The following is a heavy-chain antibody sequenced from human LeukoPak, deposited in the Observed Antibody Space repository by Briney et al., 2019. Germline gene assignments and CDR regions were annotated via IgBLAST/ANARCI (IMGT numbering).Heavy chain of an antibody. D-gene: IGHD3-22*01. CDR2: IYTSGST. CDR3: ARDHSYYDSSGYYYVPFDY. J-gene: IGHJ4*02. CDR1: GGSISSGSCS. V-gene: IGHV4-61*02. Sequence: SQTLSLTCTVCGGSISSGSCSWSSIRQPAGKGLEWIGRIYTSGSTNYNPYLKSRVTISVDTSKNQFSLKLSSVTAADTTGYYCARDHSYYDSSGYYYVPFDYWGQGTLVTVSS.